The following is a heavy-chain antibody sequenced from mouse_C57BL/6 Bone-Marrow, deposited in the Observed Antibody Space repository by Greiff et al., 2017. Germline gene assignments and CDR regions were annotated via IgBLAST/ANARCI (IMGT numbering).Heavy chain of an antibody. J-gene: IGHJ1*03. CDR3: AREGNYYGSSLWYFDV. CDR1: GYSFTDYN. Sequence: EVQRVESGPELVKPGASVKISCKASGYSFTDYNMNWVKQSNGKSLEWIGVINPNYGTTSYNQKFKGKATLTVDQSSSTAYMQLNSRTSEDSAVYYCAREGNYYGSSLWYFDVWGTGTTVTVSS. V-gene: IGHV1-39*01. CDR2: INPNYGTT. D-gene: IGHD1-1*01.